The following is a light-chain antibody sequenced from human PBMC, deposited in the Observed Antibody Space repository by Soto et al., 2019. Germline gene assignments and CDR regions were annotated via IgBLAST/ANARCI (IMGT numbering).Light chain of an antibody. CDR2: GAS. Sequence: EIVMTQSPATLSVSPGERATLSCRASQSVSSNLAWYQQKPGQAPRLLIYGASTRATGIPARFSGSGSGTEFTLTISSLQSEDFAVYYGQQYNNWPPWAFFGPGTNVDIK. CDR3: QQYNNWPPWAF. CDR1: QSVSSN. V-gene: IGKV3-15*01. J-gene: IGKJ3*01.